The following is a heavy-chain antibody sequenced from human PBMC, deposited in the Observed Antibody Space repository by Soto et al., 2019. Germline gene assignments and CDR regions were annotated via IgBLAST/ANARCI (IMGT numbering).Heavy chain of an antibody. CDR2: ISWNSGSI. J-gene: IGHJ4*02. V-gene: IGHV3-9*01. Sequence: GGSLRLSCVASGFTFDDYAMHWVRQAPGKGLEWVSGISWNSGSIGYADSVKGRFTISRDNAKNSLYLQMNSLRAEDTALYYCAKDCSSTSCFDYWGQGTLVTVSS. CDR1: GFTFDDYA. D-gene: IGHD2-2*01. CDR3: AKDCSSTSCFDY.